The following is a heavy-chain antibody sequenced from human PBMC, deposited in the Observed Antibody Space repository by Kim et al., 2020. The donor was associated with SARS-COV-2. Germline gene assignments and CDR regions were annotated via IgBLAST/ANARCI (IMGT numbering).Heavy chain of an antibody. V-gene: IGHV3-23*01. D-gene: IGHD5-18*01. J-gene: IGHJ4*02. CDR3: AKTPGGYTYGRFYFDS. Sequence: DAVRGGFTIFRDNSKDTFYLQRNSLRAEDTAVYYCAKTPGGYTYGRFYFDSWGQGTLVTVSS.